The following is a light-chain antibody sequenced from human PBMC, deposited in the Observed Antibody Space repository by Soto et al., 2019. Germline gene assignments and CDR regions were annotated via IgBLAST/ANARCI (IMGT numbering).Light chain of an antibody. CDR2: KVS. V-gene: IGKV2-30*02. Sequence: DVVMTQSPLSLPVTLGQPASTSCRSNQSLVHSDGIAYFSWFQQRPGRAPRRLNYKVSNRDSGVTARFSGSGSGADFALKFSRVEAEDVWVYYCMQGTHWPITFGQGTRLEIK. CDR3: MQGTHWPIT. J-gene: IGKJ5*01. CDR1: QSLVHSDGIAY.